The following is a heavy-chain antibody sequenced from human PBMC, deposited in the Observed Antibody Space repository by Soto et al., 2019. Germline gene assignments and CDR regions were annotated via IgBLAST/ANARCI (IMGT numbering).Heavy chain of an antibody. V-gene: IGHV1-2*04. CDR3: ARGGGYCSGGSCYWFDP. CDR2: INPNSGGT. CDR1: GYTFTGYY. J-gene: IGHJ5*02. Sequence: ASVKVSCKASGYTFTGYYMHWVRQAPGQGLEWMGWINPNSGGTNYAQKFQGWVTMTRDTSISTAYMGLSRLRSDDTAVYYCARGGGYCSGGSCYWFDPWGQGTLVTVSS. D-gene: IGHD2-15*01.